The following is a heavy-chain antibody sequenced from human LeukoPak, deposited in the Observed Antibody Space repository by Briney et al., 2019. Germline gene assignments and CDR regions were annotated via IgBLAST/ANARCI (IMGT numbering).Heavy chain of an antibody. CDR2: IITIVGIS. D-gene: IGHD6-19*01. Sequence: SVKVSCKASGGTFSSYVINWVRQAPGQGLEWMGRIITIVGISNYAQQFQGRITINADKFTSTAYMELSSLRSEDTAVYYCARYSSGWYREYYFDYWGQGTLVTVSS. J-gene: IGHJ4*02. CDR1: GGTFSSYV. CDR3: ARYSSGWYREYYFDY. V-gene: IGHV1-69*04.